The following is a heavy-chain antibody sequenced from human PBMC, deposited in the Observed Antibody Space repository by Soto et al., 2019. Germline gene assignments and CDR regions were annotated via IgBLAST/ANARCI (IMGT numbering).Heavy chain of an antibody. D-gene: IGHD3-10*01. V-gene: IGHV2-5*01. CDR3: AHRRAYYAPAPCHFGF. J-gene: IGHJ4*02. Sequence: SGATLVNPTQTLTMTCTFSGFSLSTSGVGVGWISQPPGQAMEWLALINRTDDKRYSPSPKNRLTITEDTSTTQVVLTITNMDPVDTATYYCAHRRAYYAPAPCHFGFWGQGTLVTVSS. CDR1: GFSLSTSGVG. CDR2: INRTDDK.